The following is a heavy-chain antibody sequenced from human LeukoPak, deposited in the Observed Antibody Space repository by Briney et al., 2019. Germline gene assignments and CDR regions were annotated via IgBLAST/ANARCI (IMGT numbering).Heavy chain of an antibody. V-gene: IGHV3-23*01. J-gene: IGHJ6*02. CDR1: GFTFSSYW. D-gene: IGHD6-6*01. CDR2: TSGSDGST. CDR3: AKSLGSSSWYFYYGMDV. Sequence: PGGSLRLSCAASGFTFSSYWMHWVRQALGKGLEWVSGTSGSDGSTYYADSVKGRFTISRDNSKNRLYLLMNSLRAEDTALYYCAKSLGSSSWYFYYGMDVWGQGTTVTVSS.